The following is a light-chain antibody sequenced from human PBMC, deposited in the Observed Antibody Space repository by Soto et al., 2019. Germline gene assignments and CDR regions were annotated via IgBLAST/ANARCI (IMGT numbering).Light chain of an antibody. V-gene: IGKV3-15*01. CDR3: QQRSNWPPIT. J-gene: IGKJ5*01. CDR1: QSGSSD. Sequence: EIVMTQSPATLSVSPGERATLSCRASQSGSSDLAWYHQKPGQAPRLLIYGALTRATGIPARFSGSGSGTEFTLTINSLQSEDFAVYYCQQRSNWPPITFGQGTRLEIK. CDR2: GAL.